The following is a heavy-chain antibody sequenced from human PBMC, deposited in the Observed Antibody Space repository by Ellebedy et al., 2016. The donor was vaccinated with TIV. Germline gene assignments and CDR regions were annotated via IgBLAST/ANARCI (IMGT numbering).Heavy chain of an antibody. Sequence: GESLKISCAASGFNFRTYGGNWVRQAPGKGLEWVSIISANCGTTYYADSVKGRFTISRDNSKNTLFLQMSSLRAEDTAVYFCARRSTDFAFDSWGQGTLVTVSS. CDR3: ARRSTDFAFDS. CDR1: GFNFRTYG. CDR2: ISANCGTT. J-gene: IGHJ4*02. D-gene: IGHD3/OR15-3a*01. V-gene: IGHV3-23*01.